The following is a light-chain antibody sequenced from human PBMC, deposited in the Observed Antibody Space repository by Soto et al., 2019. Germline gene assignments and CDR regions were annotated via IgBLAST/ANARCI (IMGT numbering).Light chain of an antibody. CDR1: QRVSRY. CDR2: DAS. CDR3: QQRYNWLT. J-gene: IGKJ4*01. Sequence: EIVLTQSPATLSLSPGERATLSCRASQRVSRYLAWYQQKPGQAPRLLIYDASNRATGIPARFSGSGSGTDFTLTISSLEPEDFAVYYCQQRYNWLTFGGGTKVEIK. V-gene: IGKV3-11*01.